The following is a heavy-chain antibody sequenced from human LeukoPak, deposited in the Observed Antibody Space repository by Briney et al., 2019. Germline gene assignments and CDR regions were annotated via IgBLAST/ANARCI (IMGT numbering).Heavy chain of an antibody. D-gene: IGHD6-19*01. CDR3: AKRGPYSSGWTNFDY. V-gene: IGHV3-23*01. CDR2: ISDSGANT. J-gene: IGHJ4*02. CDR1: GFTFSTYA. Sequence: GGSLRLSCAASGFTFSTYAMSWVRQAPGKGLEWVSTISDSGANTYYADSVKGRFTISRDNAKNSLYLQMNSLRAEDTAVYYCAKRGPYSSGWTNFDYWGQGTLVTVSS.